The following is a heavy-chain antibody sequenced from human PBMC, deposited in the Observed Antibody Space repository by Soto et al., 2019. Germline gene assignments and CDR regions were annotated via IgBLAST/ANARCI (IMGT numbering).Heavy chain of an antibody. V-gene: IGHV4-34*01. J-gene: IGHJ5*02. D-gene: IGHD4-17*01. CDR1: GESFSGYY. CDR2: INHSGST. Sequence: PSETLSLTCAVYGESFSGYYCSWIRQPPGKGLEWIGEINHSGSTNYNPSLKSRVTISVDTSKNQFSLKLSSVTAADTAVYYCARELYGDYWFDPWGQGTLVTVSS. CDR3: ARELYGDYWFDP.